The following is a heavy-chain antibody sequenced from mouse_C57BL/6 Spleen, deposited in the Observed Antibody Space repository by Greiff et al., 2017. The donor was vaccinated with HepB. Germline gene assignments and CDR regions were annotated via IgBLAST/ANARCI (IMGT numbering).Heavy chain of an antibody. J-gene: IGHJ1*03. Sequence: QVQLQQPGAELVRPGTSVKLSCKASGYTFTSYWMHWVKQRPGQGLEWIGVIDPSDSYTNYNQKFKGKATLTVDTSSSTAYMQLSSLTSEDSAVYYCARNYGSRTWYFDVWGTGTTVTVSS. D-gene: IGHD1-1*01. CDR3: ARNYGSRTWYFDV. V-gene: IGHV1-59*01. CDR2: IDPSDSYT. CDR1: GYTFTSYW.